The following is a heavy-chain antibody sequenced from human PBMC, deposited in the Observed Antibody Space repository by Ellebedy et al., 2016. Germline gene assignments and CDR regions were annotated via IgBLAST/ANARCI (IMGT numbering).Heavy chain of an antibody. Sequence: SGPTLVKPTQTLTLTCTFSGFSLSTSGVGVGWIRQPPGKALEWLALIYWDDDKRYSPSLKTRLTISKDTSKNQVVLTMTNMDPVDTATYYCARIRSGYGYYYFGMDVWGQGTTVTVSS. V-gene: IGHV2-5*02. J-gene: IGHJ6*02. D-gene: IGHD5-12*01. CDR3: ARIRSGYGYYYFGMDV. CDR2: IYWDDDK. CDR1: GFSLSTSGVG.